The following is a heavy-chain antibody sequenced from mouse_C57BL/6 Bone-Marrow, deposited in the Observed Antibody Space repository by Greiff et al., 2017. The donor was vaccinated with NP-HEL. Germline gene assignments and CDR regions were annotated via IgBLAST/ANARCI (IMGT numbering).Heavy chain of an antibody. CDR2: IDPANGNT. V-gene: IGHV14-3*01. CDR3: ARPRQLRPYYYAMDY. J-gene: IGHJ4*01. D-gene: IGHD3-2*02. CDR1: GFNIKNTY. Sequence: VQLTESVAELVRPGASVKLSCTASGFNIKNTYMHWVKQRPEQGLEWIGRIDPANGNTKYAPKFQGKATITADTSSNTAYLQLSSLTSEDTAIYYCARPRQLRPYYYAMDYWGQGTSVTVSS.